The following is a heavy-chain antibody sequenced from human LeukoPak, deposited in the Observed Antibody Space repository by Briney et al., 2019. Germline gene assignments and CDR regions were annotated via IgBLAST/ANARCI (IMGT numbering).Heavy chain of an antibody. J-gene: IGHJ6*03. V-gene: IGHV1-69*13. CDR2: IIPIFGTA. Sequence: ASVKVSCKASGGTFSSYAISWVRQAPGQGLEWTGGIIPIFGTANYAQKFQGRVTITADESTSTAYMELSSLRSEDTAVYYCARSQYYYYYMDVWGKGTTVTVSS. CDR3: ARSQYYYYYMDV. CDR1: GGTFSSYA.